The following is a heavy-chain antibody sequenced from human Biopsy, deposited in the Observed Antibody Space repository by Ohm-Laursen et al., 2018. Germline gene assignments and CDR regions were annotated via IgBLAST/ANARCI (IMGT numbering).Heavy chain of an antibody. Sequence: SLRLSCAASGFTFDDYGMHWVRQPPGKGLEWVSGIRRNSAIIDYADSVRGRFTISRDNARRFLFLQMNNLKSEDTASYYCARDRGGARYGMDVWGRGTTVTVSS. J-gene: IGHJ6*02. CDR3: ARDRGGARYGMDV. V-gene: IGHV3-9*01. CDR1: GFTFDDYG. CDR2: IRRNSAII. D-gene: IGHD1-26*01.